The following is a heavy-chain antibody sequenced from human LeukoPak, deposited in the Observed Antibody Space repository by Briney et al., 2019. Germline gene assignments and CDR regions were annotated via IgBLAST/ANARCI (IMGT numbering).Heavy chain of an antibody. CDR3: ARRAGGFDY. CDR2: IYYSGST. Sequence: PSETLSLTCTVSGGSISSSSYYWGWIRQPPGKGLEWIGSIYYSGSTYYNPSLKSRVTISVDTSKNQFSLKLGSVTAADTAVYYCARRAGGFDYWGQGTLVTVSS. J-gene: IGHJ4*02. CDR1: GGSISSSSYY. V-gene: IGHV4-39*01. D-gene: IGHD3-16*01.